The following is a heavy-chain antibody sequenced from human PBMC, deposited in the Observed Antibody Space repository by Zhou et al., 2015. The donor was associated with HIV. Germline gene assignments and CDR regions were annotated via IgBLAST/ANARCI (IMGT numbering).Heavy chain of an antibody. CDR2: IVPFFGTA. V-gene: IGHV1-69*06. J-gene: IGHJ2*01. CDR1: GGTFRNHG. D-gene: IGHD7-27*01. Sequence: VQSGTEVRKPGSSVKVSCKASGGTFRNHGISWVRQAPGQGLEWMGGIVPFFGTANYAQKFQGRVTITADKSTGTAYMELTSLRSEDTAAYYCAREGWGSWYLDLWGRGTLVSVSS. CDR3: AREGWGSWYLDL.